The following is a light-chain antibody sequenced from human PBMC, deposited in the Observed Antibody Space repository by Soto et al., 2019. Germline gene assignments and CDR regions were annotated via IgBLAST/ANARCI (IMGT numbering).Light chain of an antibody. CDR3: QQFSSYPLT. Sequence: EFLLTQSPGTLCLSPGERGTLSCRASQTVRNNYLAWYQQKPGQAPRLLIYDASSRDTGIPDRFSGGGSGTDCTLTISRLEPEDFEVYYCQQFSSYPLTFGGGTKVDIK. J-gene: IGKJ4*01. CDR2: DAS. CDR1: QTVRNNY. V-gene: IGKV3-20*01.